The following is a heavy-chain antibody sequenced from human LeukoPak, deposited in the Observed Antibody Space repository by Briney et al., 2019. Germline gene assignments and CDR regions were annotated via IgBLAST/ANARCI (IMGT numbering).Heavy chain of an antibody. CDR3: ARGSLNWGSYYFDY. D-gene: IGHD7-27*01. J-gene: IGHJ4*02. Sequence: GSLRLSCAASGFTFSSYAMSWVRQAPGKGLEWIGEINHSGSTNYNPSLKSRVTISVDTSKNQFSLKLSSVTAADTAVYYCARGSLNWGSYYFDYWGQGTLVTVSS. V-gene: IGHV4-34*01. CDR2: INHSGST. CDR1: GFTFSSYA.